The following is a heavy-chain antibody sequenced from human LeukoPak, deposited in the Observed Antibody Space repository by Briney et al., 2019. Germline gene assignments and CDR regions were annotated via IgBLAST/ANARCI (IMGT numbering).Heavy chain of an antibody. CDR2: VIVNSDAT. J-gene: IGHJ5*02. Sequence: ASVSVSRQASGYTFTGYFMHWVRPAPQQGSELKGWVIVNSDATKYAQQFQGRVSMSRDTPVSTAYMDLSSLRSDDTAVYYCAADNTGNPPYDPWGQGTLVTVSS. V-gene: IGHV1-2*02. CDR3: AADNTGNPPYDP. CDR1: GYTFTGYF. D-gene: IGHD2-8*02.